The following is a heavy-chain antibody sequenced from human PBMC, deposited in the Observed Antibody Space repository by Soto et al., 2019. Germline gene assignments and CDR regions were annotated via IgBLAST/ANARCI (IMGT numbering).Heavy chain of an antibody. V-gene: IGHV3-30-3*01. J-gene: IGHJ4*02. Sequence: QVHLVESGGGVVQPGRSLRLSCVASGFTFSNYAMHWVRQAPGKGLEWVTIISYDGTNKYYADSVKGRLTISRDNSQNTVSVQMISRRPEDTAVYYCARDRFRSSSSFFDYWGQGTLVTVSS. CDR2: ISYDGTNK. D-gene: IGHD6-6*01. CDR3: ARDRFRSSSSFFDY. CDR1: GFTFSNYA.